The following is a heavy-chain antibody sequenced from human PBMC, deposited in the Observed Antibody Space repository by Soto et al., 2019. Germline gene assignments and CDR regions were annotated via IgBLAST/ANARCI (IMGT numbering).Heavy chain of an antibody. J-gene: IGHJ4*02. CDR1: GFTFSNYA. CDR3: ARRHSSGWYAMEH. CDR2: ISGSSEDI. D-gene: IGHD6-19*01. Sequence: EVQLLESGGGLVQPGGSLRLSCAASGFTFSNYAMSWVRQAPGKGLEWVSLISGSSEDIYYADSVKGRFTISRDNSKTTLYLKINSLRAEDTAAYHCARRHSSGWYAMEHWGQGTLVTVSS. V-gene: IGHV3-23*01.